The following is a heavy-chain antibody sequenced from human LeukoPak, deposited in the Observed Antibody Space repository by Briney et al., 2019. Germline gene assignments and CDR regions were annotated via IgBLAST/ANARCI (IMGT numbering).Heavy chain of an antibody. CDR1: GFTFSSYA. D-gene: IGHD6-13*01. CDR2: ISYDGSNK. J-gene: IGHJ5*02. Sequence: PGRSLRLSCAASGFTFSSYAMHWVRQAPGKGLEWVAVISYDGSNKYYADSVKGRFTISRDNSQNTHYLQMNSLRPEDTAVYYCAKEKVLATVGTVGFDPWGQGTLVTVSS. V-gene: IGHV3-30-3*01. CDR3: AKEKVLATVGTVGFDP.